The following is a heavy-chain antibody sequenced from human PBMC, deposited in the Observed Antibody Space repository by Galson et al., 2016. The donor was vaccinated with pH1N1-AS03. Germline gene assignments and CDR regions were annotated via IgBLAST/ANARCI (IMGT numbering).Heavy chain of an antibody. CDR2: INQDGSEK. Sequence: SLRLSCAASGFTFNSYWMSWVRQAPGKGSEWVAHINQDGSEKYYVDSVKGRFTISRDNAKNSLYLQTNSLRAEDTAVYYCASAPRGSGSSYYFDYWGQGTLVTVSS. D-gene: IGHD6-6*01. V-gene: IGHV3-7*03. J-gene: IGHJ4*02. CDR3: ASAPRGSGSSYYFDY. CDR1: GFTFNSYW.